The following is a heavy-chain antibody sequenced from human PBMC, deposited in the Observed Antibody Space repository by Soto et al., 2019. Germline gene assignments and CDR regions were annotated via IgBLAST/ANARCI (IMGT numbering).Heavy chain of an antibody. V-gene: IGHV1-3*04. D-gene: IGHD2-8*01. CDR2: INTDNGIT. Sequence: QVQLVQSGAEVKQPGASVKVSCKSSGYTFTHYAMHWVRQAPGQGLEWLGWINTDNGITAFSPKFQGRVSITMDTFASTAYVDLSSLISEDTAVYFCARQGDSRILRDSFDMWGQGTLVTVAS. J-gene: IGHJ3*02. CDR3: ARQGDSRILRDSFDM. CDR1: GYTFTHYA.